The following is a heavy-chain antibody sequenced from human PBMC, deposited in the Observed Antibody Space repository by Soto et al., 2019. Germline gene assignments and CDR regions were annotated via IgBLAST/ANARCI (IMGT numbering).Heavy chain of an antibody. CDR1: GGTISSWY. Sequence: QVQLQESGPVLVKPSETLSLTCTVSGGTISSWYWSWIRQPPGKGLEWIGYIYYTGSSNYNPSLKSRVTIPVATSKTKFSLKLTSVTAADTAVYYCARRYGSAIDYWGQGTLVTVSS. CDR2: IYYTGSS. CDR3: ARRYGSAIDY. D-gene: IGHD1-26*01. V-gene: IGHV4-59*08. J-gene: IGHJ4*02.